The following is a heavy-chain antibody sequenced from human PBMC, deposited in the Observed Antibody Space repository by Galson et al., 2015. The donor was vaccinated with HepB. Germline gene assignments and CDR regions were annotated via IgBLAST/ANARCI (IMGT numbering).Heavy chain of an antibody. CDR1: GFTFSTYA. CDR3: AKPSSGYYVGGFEY. V-gene: IGHV3-23*01. J-gene: IGHJ4*02. D-gene: IGHD3-22*01. Sequence: SLRLSCAASGFTFSTYAMSWVRQAPGKGLEWVSAISGSGAGTYYADSVKGRFTISRDNSKNTLYLQMNSLRAEDTAVYYCAKPSSGYYVGGFEYWGQGTLVTVPS. CDR2: ISGSGAGT.